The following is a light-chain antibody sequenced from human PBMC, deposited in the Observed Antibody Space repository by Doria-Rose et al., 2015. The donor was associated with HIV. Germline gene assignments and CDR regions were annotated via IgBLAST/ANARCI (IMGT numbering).Light chain of an antibody. Sequence: SRTGTSNDVGSYNLVAWYQQHPGKAPKLMIYEVNKRPSGVSYRFSGSKSGNTASLTISGLQAEDEADYYCCSYAGTPLVFGSGTKVTGL. CDR1: SNDVGSYNL. CDR3: CSYAGTPLV. J-gene: IGLJ1*01. V-gene: IGLV2-23*02. CDR2: EVN.